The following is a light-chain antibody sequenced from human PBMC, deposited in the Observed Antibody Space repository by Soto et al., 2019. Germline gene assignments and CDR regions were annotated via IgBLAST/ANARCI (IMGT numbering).Light chain of an antibody. CDR1: SSNIGGYD. Sequence: QSVLTHPPSASGTPGQRLIFSCSGSSSNIGGYDVHWYQHLPGTAPKVLIYRNDQRPSGVPDRFSGSKSGTSASLAITGLQAEDEADYYCQSYDSSLSVYVFGTGTKVTV. V-gene: IGLV1-47*01. CDR3: QSYDSSLSVYV. J-gene: IGLJ1*01. CDR2: RND.